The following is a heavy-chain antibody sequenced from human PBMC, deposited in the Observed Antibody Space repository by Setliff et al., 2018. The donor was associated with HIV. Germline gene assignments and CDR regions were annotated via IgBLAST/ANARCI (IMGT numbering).Heavy chain of an antibody. D-gene: IGHD3-10*01. CDR2: IYYSGST. CDR1: GGSIISGDHY. J-gene: IGHJ5*02. Sequence: LTCTVSGGSIISGDHYWSWIRQPPGKGLEWIDYIYYSGSTYYNPSLKSRVTISVDTSKNQFSLKLSSVTAADTAVYYCARLRVGSGNWFDPWGQGTLVTVSS. CDR3: ARLRVGSGNWFDP. V-gene: IGHV4-30-4*08.